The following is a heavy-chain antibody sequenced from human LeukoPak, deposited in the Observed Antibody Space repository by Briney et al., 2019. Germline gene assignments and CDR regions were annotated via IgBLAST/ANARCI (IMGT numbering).Heavy chain of an antibody. D-gene: IGHD3-3*02. Sequence: SETLSLTCTVSGDSIRSHYWAWIRQPPGKGLEWIGSIYHSGNTFYNSSLRSRVTIYVDMSKNQFSLNLSSVTAADTAVYYCARQLATRGEWAFDNWGQGTLVTVSS. J-gene: IGHJ4*02. CDR3: ARQLATRGEWAFDN. V-gene: IGHV4-39*01. CDR2: IYHSGNT. CDR1: GDSIRSHY.